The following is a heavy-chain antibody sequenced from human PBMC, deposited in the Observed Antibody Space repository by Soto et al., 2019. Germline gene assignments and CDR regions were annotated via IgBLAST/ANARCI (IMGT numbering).Heavy chain of an antibody. J-gene: IGHJ5*02. CDR3: ARDWSWFDP. CDR2: ISYDGSNK. Sequence: VGSLRLSCAASGFTFSSYAMHWARQAPGKGLEWVAVISYDGSNKYYADSVKGRFTISRDNSKNTLYLQMNSLRAEDTAVYYCARDWSWFDPWGQGTLVTVSS. V-gene: IGHV3-30-3*01. CDR1: GFTFSSYA.